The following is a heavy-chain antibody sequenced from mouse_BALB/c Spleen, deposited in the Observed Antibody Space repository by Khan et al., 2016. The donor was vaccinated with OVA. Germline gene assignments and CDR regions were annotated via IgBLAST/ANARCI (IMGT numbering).Heavy chain of an antibody. Sequence: EVQLVESGPSLVKPSQTLSLTCSVTGDSITSAFWNWIRKFPGNKFEYMGYITYSGNTYYNPSLKSRISITRDTSKSQYYLQLNSVTTEDTATYYCARSYGSWAMDYWGQGTSVTVSS. CDR2: ITYSGNT. V-gene: IGHV3-8*02. D-gene: IGHD1-1*01. CDR3: ARSYGSWAMDY. J-gene: IGHJ4*01. CDR1: GDSITSAF.